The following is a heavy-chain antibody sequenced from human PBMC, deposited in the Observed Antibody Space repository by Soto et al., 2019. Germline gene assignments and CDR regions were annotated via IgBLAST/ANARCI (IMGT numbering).Heavy chain of an antibody. D-gene: IGHD2-2*02. V-gene: IGHV3-30*18. CDR1: GFTFSSYG. Sequence: GGSLRLSCAASGFTFSSYGMHWVRQAPGKGLEWVAVISYDGSNKYYADSVKGRFTISRDNSKNTLYLQMNSLRAEDAAVYYVAKSRVEVPAAINWFDPWGQGTLVTVSS. CDR2: ISYDGSNK. CDR3: AKSRVEVPAAINWFDP. J-gene: IGHJ5*02.